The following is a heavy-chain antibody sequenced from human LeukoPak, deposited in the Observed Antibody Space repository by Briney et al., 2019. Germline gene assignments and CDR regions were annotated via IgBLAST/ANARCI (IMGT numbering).Heavy chain of an antibody. CDR3: ARSGAYYDDSCFDY. Sequence: EASVTVSCKASGYTFTSYGISWVRQAPGQGLEWMGWISAYNGNTNYAQKLQGRVTMTTDTSTSTAYMELRSLRSDDTAVYYCARSGAYYDDSCFDYWGQGTLVTVSS. CDR1: GYTFTSYG. CDR2: ISAYNGNT. J-gene: IGHJ4*02. D-gene: IGHD3-22*01. V-gene: IGHV1-18*01.